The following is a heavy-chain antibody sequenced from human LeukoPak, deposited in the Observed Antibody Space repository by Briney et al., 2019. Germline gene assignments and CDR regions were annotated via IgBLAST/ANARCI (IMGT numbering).Heavy chain of an antibody. CDR2: ISSDGTTI. CDR1: GFSFSRYS. J-gene: IGHJ4*02. Sequence: GGSLRLSCTASGFSFSRYSMNWVRQAPGKGLERISYISSDGTTIYYADSVKGRFTISRDNARNSLYLQMNSLRAEDTAVYYCARDPAIQTWLSAYYFDYWGQGTQVTVSS. D-gene: IGHD3-22*01. V-gene: IGHV3-48*01. CDR3: ARDPAIQTWLSAYYFDY.